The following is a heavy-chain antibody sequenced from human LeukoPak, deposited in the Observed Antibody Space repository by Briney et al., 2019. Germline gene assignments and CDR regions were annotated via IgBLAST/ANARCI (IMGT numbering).Heavy chain of an antibody. J-gene: IGHJ4*02. V-gene: IGHV1-2*02. D-gene: IGHD2-15*01. Sequence: ASVKVSCKASGYSFTACYMHWVRQAPGQALGRMGWSDGKIGDRKCAQKYQSRLTITTDTFIGIAYMELRSRISAHTAVYYCVSEAYCSRGRCSVQRVASWGQGTPVTVSS. CDR1: GYSFTACY. CDR2: SDGKIGDR. CDR3: VSEAYCSRGRCSVQRVAS.